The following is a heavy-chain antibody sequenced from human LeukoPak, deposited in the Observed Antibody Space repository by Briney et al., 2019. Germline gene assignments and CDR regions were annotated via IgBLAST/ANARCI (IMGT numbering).Heavy chain of an antibody. D-gene: IGHD3-3*01. CDR1: GYTLTELS. V-gene: IGHV1-24*01. CDR3: ATFLDVLRFLVGFDP. J-gene: IGHJ5*02. CDR2: FDPEDGGT. Sequence: GASVTVSCKVSGYTLTELSMHWVRQAPGKGLEWMGGFDPEDGGTIYAQKFQGRVTMTEDTSTDTAYMELSSLRSEDTAVYYCATFLDVLRFLVGFDPWGQGTLVTVSS.